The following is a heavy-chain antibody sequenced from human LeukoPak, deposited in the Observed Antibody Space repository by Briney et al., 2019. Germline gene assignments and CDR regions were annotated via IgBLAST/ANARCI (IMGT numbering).Heavy chain of an antibody. CDR1: GYTFTSYG. D-gene: IGHD3-3*01. J-gene: IGHJ6*02. V-gene: IGHV1-18*01. Sequence: ASVKVSCKASGYTFTSYGISWVRQAPGQGLEWMGWISAYNGNTNYAQKLQGRVTMTTDTSTSTAYMELRSLRSDDTAVYYCAREAYDFWPSSMDVWGQGTTVTVSS. CDR2: ISAYNGNT. CDR3: AREAYDFWPSSMDV.